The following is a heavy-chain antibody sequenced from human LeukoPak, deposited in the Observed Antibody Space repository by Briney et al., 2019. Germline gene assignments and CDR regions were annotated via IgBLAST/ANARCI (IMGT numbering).Heavy chain of an antibody. CDR1: GYTFTSYY. J-gene: IGHJ4*02. V-gene: IGHV1-46*01. CDR3: ARDLWSGYFIGY. Sequence: ASVKVSCKASGYTFTSYYMHWVRQAPGQGLEWMGIINPSGGSTSYAQKFQGRVTMTRDTSTSTVYMELSSLRSEDTAAYYCARDLWSGYFIGYWGQGTLVTVSS. D-gene: IGHD2-21*01. CDR2: INPSGGST.